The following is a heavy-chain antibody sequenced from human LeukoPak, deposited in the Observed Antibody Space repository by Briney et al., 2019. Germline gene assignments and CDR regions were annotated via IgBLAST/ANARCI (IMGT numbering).Heavy chain of an antibody. V-gene: IGHV1-46*01. CDR2: IHPSGGGT. CDR1: GYTFTDYY. D-gene: IGHD5-18*01. J-gene: IGHJ5*02. Sequence: ASVKISCKASGYTFTDYYMYWVRQAPGQGPECMGVIHPSGGGTTYAQKFQGRVTLTKDTATSTVYIELSSLRSDDTAVYYCARMAMDPAIGENLLDLWGQGTLVIVSA. CDR3: ARMAMDPAIGENLLDL.